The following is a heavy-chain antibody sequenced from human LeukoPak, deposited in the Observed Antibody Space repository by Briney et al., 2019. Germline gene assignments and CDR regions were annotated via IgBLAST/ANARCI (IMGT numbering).Heavy chain of an antibody. V-gene: IGHV3-30-3*01. J-gene: IGHJ5*02. CDR3: AREDGDYVNDH. CDR2: ISYDGSNK. CDR1: GFTFSSYA. Sequence: GGSLRLSCAASGFTFSSYAMHWVRQAPGKGLEWVAVISYDGSNKYYADSVKGRFTISRDNSKNTLYLQMNSLRAEDTAVYYCAREDGDYVNDHWGQGTLVTVSS. D-gene: IGHD4-17*01.